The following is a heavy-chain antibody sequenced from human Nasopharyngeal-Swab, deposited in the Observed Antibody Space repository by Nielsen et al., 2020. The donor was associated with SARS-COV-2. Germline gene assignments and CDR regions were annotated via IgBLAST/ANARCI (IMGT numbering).Heavy chain of an antibody. V-gene: IGHV4-39*01. J-gene: IGHJ5*02. D-gene: IGHD2-15*01. CDR1: GGSISSSSYY. Sequence: SETLSLTCTVSGGSISSSSYYWGWIRQPPGKGLEWIGSIYYSGSTYYNPSLKSRVTISVDPSKNQFSLKLSSVTAADTAVYYCARQDCSGGSCYSPYWFDPWGQGTLVTVSS. CDR3: ARQDCSGGSCYSPYWFDP. CDR2: IYYSGST.